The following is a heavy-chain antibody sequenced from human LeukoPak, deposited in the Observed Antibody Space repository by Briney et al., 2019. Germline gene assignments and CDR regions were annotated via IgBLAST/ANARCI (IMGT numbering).Heavy chain of an antibody. Sequence: SETLSLTRTVSGGSISSHYWSWIRQPPGKGLEWIGYIYYSGSTNYNPSLKSRVTISVDTSKNQFSLKLSSVTAADTAVYYCAREGGNYYDSSGYYYEGGYFDYWGQGTLVTVSS. CDR2: IYYSGST. V-gene: IGHV4-59*11. CDR1: GGSISSHY. J-gene: IGHJ4*02. CDR3: AREGGNYYDSSGYYYEGGYFDY. D-gene: IGHD3-22*01.